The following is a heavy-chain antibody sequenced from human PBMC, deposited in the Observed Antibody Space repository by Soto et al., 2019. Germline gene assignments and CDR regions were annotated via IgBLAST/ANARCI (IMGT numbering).Heavy chain of an antibody. Sequence: PSETLSLTCTVSGGSISSYYWSWIRQPPGKGLEWIGYIYYSGSTNYNPSLKSRVTISVDTSKNQFSLKLSSVTAADTAVYYCARDLGQYYYYGMDVWGQGTTVTVSS. CDR2: IYYSGST. D-gene: IGHD7-27*01. J-gene: IGHJ6*02. CDR1: GGSISSYY. CDR3: ARDLGQYYYYGMDV. V-gene: IGHV4-59*01.